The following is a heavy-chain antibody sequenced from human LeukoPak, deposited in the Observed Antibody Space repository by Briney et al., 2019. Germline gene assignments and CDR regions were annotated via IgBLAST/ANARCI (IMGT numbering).Heavy chain of an antibody. Sequence: PGGSLRLSCAASGFTFSTYWMSWVRQAPGTGLEWVANIKQDGSEQYYVDSVKGRFTISRDNAKNSLYLQMNSLRAEDTAVYYCANFITMVRGVTEPLYSDYWGQGTLVTVSS. CDR3: ANFITMVRGVTEPLYSDY. CDR2: IKQDGSEQ. D-gene: IGHD3-10*01. V-gene: IGHV3-7*01. CDR1: GFTFSTYW. J-gene: IGHJ4*02.